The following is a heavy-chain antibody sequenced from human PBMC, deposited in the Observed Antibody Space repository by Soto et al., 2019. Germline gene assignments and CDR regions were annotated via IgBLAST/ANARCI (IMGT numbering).Heavy chain of an antibody. D-gene: IGHD6-19*01. CDR3: ARDAYSSSHFDY. V-gene: IGHV4-59*01. CDR1: GGSISGYF. Sequence: SETLSLTCTVSGGSISGYFWSWIRQPPGKGLEWIGYIRYSGSTNYNPSLKSRVTISVDTTKNQFSLKLSSVTAADSAVYYCARDAYSSSHFDYWGQGTQVTVSS. CDR2: IRYSGST. J-gene: IGHJ4*02.